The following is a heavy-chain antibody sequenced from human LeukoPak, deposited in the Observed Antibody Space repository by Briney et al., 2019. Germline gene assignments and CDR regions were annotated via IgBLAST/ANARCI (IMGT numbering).Heavy chain of an antibody. D-gene: IGHD6-19*01. V-gene: IGHV4-61*02. Sequence: SETLSLTCTVSGGSISSGSYYWSWIRQPAGKGLEWIGRIYTSGSTNYNPSLKSRVTISVDTSKNQFSLKLSSVTAADTAVYYCARGRGRKAGTFPFDYWGQGTLVTVSS. CDR2: IYTSGST. J-gene: IGHJ4*02. CDR3: ARGRGRKAGTFPFDY. CDR1: GGSISSGSYY.